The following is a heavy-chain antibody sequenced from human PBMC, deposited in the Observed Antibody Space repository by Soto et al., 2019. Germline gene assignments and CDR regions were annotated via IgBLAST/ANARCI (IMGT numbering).Heavy chain of an antibody. CDR3: GRGDVLDY. D-gene: IGHD3-16*01. CDR2: IGATGDT. CDR1: GFTFSSYD. V-gene: IGHV3-13*01. Sequence: EVQLVESGGGLVQPGGSLRLSCAASGFTFSSYDMHWVRQVTGKGLEWVSAIGATGDTFYPGSVKGRFTISRENAKNSLYLQMNSLRAGDTAVYYCGRGDVLDYWGQGTLVIVSS. J-gene: IGHJ4*02.